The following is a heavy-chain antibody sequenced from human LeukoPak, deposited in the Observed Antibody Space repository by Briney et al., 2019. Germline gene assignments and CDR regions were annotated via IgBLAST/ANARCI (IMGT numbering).Heavy chain of an antibody. CDR3: ARGPYLWFGELLY. J-gene: IGHJ4*02. Sequence: MTSETLSLTCAVSGYSISSGYYWGWIRQPPGKGLEWIGSICHSGSTYYNPSLKSRVTISVDTSKNQFSLKLSSVTAADTAVYYCARGPYLWFGELLYWGQGTLVTVSS. D-gene: IGHD3-10*01. CDR1: GYSISSGYY. CDR2: ICHSGST. V-gene: IGHV4-38-2*01.